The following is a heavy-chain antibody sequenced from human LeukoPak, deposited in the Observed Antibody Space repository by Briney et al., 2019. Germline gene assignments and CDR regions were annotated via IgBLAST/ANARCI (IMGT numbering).Heavy chain of an antibody. CDR2: ISPDGKIE. V-gene: IGHV3-30*18. CDR1: GFTFTTFG. D-gene: IGHD1/OR15-1a*01. J-gene: IGHJ4*02. CDR3: AKINNDDDY. Sequence: GGSLRLSCAASGFTFTTFGIHWVRQAPGKGLEWVAAISPDGKIEYYTDSVKGRFTVSRDNSKNMIYLQMNSLRGEDSAVYFCAKINNDDDYWGQGALVTVSP.